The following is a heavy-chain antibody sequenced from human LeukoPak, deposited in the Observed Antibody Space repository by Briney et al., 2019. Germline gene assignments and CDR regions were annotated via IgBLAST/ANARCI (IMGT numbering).Heavy chain of an antibody. CDR3: ASSNYDFWSGYYCHY. Sequence: GGSLRLSCAASGFTFSSYAMHWVRQAPGKGLEWVAVISYDGSNKYYADSVKGRFTISRDNSKNTLYLQMNSLRAEDTAVYYCASSNYDFWSGYYCHYWGQGTLVTVSS. CDR2: ISYDGSNK. CDR1: GFTFSSYA. J-gene: IGHJ4*02. D-gene: IGHD3-3*01. V-gene: IGHV3-30-3*01.